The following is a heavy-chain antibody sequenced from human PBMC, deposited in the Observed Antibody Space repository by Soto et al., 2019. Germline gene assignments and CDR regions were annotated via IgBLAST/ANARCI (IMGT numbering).Heavy chain of an antibody. CDR1: GGSISSGGYY. Sequence: QEQLQESGPGLVKPSETLSLTCTVSGGSISSGGYYWSWIRQHPGKGLEWIGYIYNSGSTYYNASLKSRVTISADTSRNQFSLQMNSVTAADTAVYYCARDPESWGQGTMVTVSS. V-gene: IGHV4-31*03. CDR3: ARDPES. CDR2: IYNSGST. J-gene: IGHJ3*01.